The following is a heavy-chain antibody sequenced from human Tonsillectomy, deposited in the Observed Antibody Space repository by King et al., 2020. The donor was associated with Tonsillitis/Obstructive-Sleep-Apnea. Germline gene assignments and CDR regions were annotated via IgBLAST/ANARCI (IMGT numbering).Heavy chain of an antibody. V-gene: IGHV3-53*01. CDR2: IYSGGST. CDR1: GFTVSSNY. Sequence: VQLVESGGGLIQPGGSLRLSCAASGFTVSSNYMSWVRQAPGKGLEWVSVIYSGGSTYYADSVKGRFTISRDNSKNTLYLQMNSLRAEDTAVYYCASTNEWELLLFDYWGQGTLVTVSS. D-gene: IGHD1-26*01. J-gene: IGHJ4*02. CDR3: ASTNEWELLLFDY.